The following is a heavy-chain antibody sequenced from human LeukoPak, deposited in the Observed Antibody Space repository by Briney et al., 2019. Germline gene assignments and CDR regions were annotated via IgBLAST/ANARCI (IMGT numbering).Heavy chain of an antibody. CDR2: ISAYNGNT. Sequence: GASVKVSCKASGYTFTSYGISWVRQAPGQGLEWMGWISAYNGNTNYAQKLQGRVTMTTDTSTSTAYMELSSLRSEDTAVYYCASLDYDTLGAFDIWGQGTMVTVSS. D-gene: IGHD3-9*01. CDR1: GYTFTSYG. V-gene: IGHV1-18*01. J-gene: IGHJ3*02. CDR3: ASLDYDTLGAFDI.